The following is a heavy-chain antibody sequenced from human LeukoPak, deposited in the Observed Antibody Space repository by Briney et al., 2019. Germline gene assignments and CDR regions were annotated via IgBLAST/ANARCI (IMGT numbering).Heavy chain of an antibody. V-gene: IGHV1-69*04. D-gene: IGHD5-24*01. CDR3: ARDHEMGGMDV. CDR1: GGTFSSYT. Sequence: ASVKVSCKASGGTFSSYTICWVRQAPGQGLEWMGRIIPILGIANYAQRFQGRVTIIADKSTSTAYMELSSLRSEDTAVYYCARDHEMGGMDVWGQGTTVTVSS. J-gene: IGHJ6*02. CDR2: IIPILGIA.